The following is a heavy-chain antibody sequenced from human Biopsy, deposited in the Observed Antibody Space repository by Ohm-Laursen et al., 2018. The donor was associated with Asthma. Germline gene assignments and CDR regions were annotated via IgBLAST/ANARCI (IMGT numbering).Heavy chain of an antibody. J-gene: IGHJ3*02. Sequence: SLRLSCAASGFTVSTNGMSWVRQPPGKGLEWVSVIYSGGGTYYADSVQGRATISRDNSKNTLSLQMNSLIDEDTAVYYCARAYGGSFFSGAFDIWGQGTMVTVSS. V-gene: IGHV3-53*01. D-gene: IGHD4-23*01. CDR2: IYSGGGT. CDR1: GFTVSTNG. CDR3: ARAYGGSFFSGAFDI.